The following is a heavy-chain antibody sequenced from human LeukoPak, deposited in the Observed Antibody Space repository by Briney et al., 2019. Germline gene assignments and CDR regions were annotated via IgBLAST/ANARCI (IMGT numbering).Heavy chain of an antibody. J-gene: IGHJ4*02. CDR1: GFTFSSYW. V-gene: IGHV3-74*01. CDR2: IKSDGSTT. Sequence: GGALRLSCAASGFTFSSYWMHWVRKAPGKGLVWVSRIKSDGSTTTYADSVKGRFTISRDNAKNTLYLQMNSLRAEDTAVYYCARVVDTHFDYWGQGTLVTVSS. CDR3: ARVVDTHFDY. D-gene: IGHD5-18*01.